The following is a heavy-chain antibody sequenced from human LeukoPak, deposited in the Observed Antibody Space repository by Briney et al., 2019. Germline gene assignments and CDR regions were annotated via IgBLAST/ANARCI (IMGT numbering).Heavy chain of an antibody. J-gene: IGHJ4*02. Sequence: GGSLRLSCAASGFTFSSYAMSWVRQAPGKGPEWVSAISGSGGSTYYADSAKGRFTISRDNSKNTLYLQMNSLRAEDTAVYYCAKDYCTNGVCYFDYWGQGTLVTVSS. CDR2: ISGSGGST. CDR3: AKDYCTNGVCYFDY. V-gene: IGHV3-23*01. D-gene: IGHD2-8*01. CDR1: GFTFSSYA.